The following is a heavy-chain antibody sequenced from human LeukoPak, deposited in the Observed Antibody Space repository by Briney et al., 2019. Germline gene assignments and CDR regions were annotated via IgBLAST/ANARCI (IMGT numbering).Heavy chain of an antibody. J-gene: IGHJ3*02. V-gene: IGHV3-48*03. CDR3: ARVGVPTVVSHDAFDI. CDR1: GVTFSSDE. CDR2: ISSSGITI. Sequence: GGSLRLSCAASGVTFSSDEMNWVRQAPGKGLEWGSYISSSGITIYYADSVKGRFTISRDNATNSLYLQINRLRAEDTAVYYCARVGVPTVVSHDAFDIWGQGTMVTVSS. D-gene: IGHD4-23*01.